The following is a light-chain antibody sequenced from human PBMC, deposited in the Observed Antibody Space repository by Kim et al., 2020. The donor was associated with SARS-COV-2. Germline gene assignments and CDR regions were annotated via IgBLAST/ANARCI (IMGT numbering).Light chain of an antibody. Sequence: QSVLTQPPSASGTPGQRVTISCSGSSSNIGTRTVNWYQHVPGSAPKLLIFKNSQRPSGVPDRFSGSKSGTSASLAISGIQSGDEAHYYCAAWDDSLNGHVFGGGTKLTVL. V-gene: IGLV1-44*01. J-gene: IGLJ3*02. CDR1: SSNIGTRT. CDR2: KNS. CDR3: AAWDDSLNGHV.